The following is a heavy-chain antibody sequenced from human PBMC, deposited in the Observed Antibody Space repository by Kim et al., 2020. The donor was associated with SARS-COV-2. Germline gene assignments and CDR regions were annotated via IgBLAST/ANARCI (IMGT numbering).Heavy chain of an antibody. CDR2: VYTSGNT. CDR3: ARENTLGGTDNWLDA. V-gene: IGHV4-4*07. J-gene: IGHJ5*02. Sequence: SETLSLTCTVSGGSITSDYLSWIRQPAGKGLEWIGRVYTSGNTKSNPSLKGRVTMSVDTSKKQFSLKLSSVTAADTAVYYCARENTLGGTDNWLDAWGQGTLVIVSS. D-gene: IGHD1-26*01. CDR1: GGSITSDY.